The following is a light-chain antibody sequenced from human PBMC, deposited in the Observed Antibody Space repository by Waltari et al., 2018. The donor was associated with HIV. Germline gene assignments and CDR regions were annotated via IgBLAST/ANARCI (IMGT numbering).Light chain of an antibody. CDR3: QVWESSSDHVV. J-gene: IGLJ2*01. CDR1: NIGSKS. Sequence: SYVLTQSPSVSVALGQTASTACGGNNIGSKSVHWYQQKPGQAPALVIYDDRDRPSGIPERFSGSNSGHTATLSIGRVEAGDEADYYCQVWESSSDHVVIGGGTKLTV. CDR2: DDR. V-gene: IGLV3-21*02.